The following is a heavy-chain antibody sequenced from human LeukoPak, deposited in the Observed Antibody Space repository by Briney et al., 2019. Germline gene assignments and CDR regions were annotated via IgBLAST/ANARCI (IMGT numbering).Heavy chain of an antibody. V-gene: IGHV4-59*01. CDR2: IYYSGST. J-gene: IGHJ4*02. D-gene: IGHD3-10*01. CDR1: GGSISSYY. CDR3: ARVPAHGSGSYYFDY. Sequence: SENLSLTCTVSGGSISSYYWSWIRQPPGKGLEWIGYIYYSGSTNYNPSLKSRVTISVDTSKNQFSLKLSSVTAAVTAVYYCARVPAHGSGSYYFDYWGQGTLVTVSS.